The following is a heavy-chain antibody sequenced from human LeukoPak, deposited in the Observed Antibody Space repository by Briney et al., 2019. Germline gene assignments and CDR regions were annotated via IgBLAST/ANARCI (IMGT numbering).Heavy chain of an antibody. D-gene: IGHD3-22*01. Sequence: ASVKVSCKASGCTFTDYYIHWVRQAPGQGLEWMAWVNPNSGGTNYAQNFQGRVTMTRDTSISTAYMELSRLRSDDTAVYYCARGHYFYSYINWGQGTLVTVSS. CDR2: VNPNSGGT. CDR1: GCTFTDYY. CDR3: ARGHYFYSYIN. J-gene: IGHJ4*02. V-gene: IGHV1-2*02.